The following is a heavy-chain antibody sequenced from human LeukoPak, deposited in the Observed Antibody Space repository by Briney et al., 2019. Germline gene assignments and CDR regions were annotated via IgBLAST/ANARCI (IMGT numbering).Heavy chain of an antibody. J-gene: IGHJ3*02. Sequence: ASVKVSCKASGYTFTSYGISWVRQAPGQGLEWMGWISAYNGNTNYAQKLQGRVTMTADTSTSTAYMELRSLKSDDTAVYYCASLKNYYDSSGYLVTDAFDIWGQGTMVTVSS. D-gene: IGHD3-22*01. CDR2: ISAYNGNT. CDR3: ASLKNYYDSSGYLVTDAFDI. V-gene: IGHV1-18*01. CDR1: GYTFTSYG.